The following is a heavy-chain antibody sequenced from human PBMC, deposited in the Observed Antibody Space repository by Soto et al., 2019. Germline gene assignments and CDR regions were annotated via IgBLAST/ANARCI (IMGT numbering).Heavy chain of an antibody. CDR2: ISPNSGGT. V-gene: IGHV1-2*02. J-gene: IGHJ4*02. D-gene: IGHD1-7*01. CDR1: GYTFTGYY. CDR3: GRGRSGELVVFY. Sequence: QVQLVQSGAEVKKSGASVKVSCKASGYTFTGYYIHWVRQAPGQGLEWMGEISPNSGGTKYAQKFQGRVTMIRDTSISTVYMELSNLSPDDTAVYYCGRGRSGELVVFYWGQGTLVTVYS.